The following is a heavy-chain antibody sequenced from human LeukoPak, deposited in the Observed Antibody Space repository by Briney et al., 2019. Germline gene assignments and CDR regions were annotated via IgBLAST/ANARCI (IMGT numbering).Heavy chain of an antibody. J-gene: IGHJ4*02. CDR2: IYYSGST. CDR3: ARGPGYSSSWYGTFGYYFDY. Sequence: SETLSLTCTVSGGSISSYYWSWIRQPPGEGLEWIGYIYYSGSTNYNPSLKSRVTISVDTSKNQFSLKLSSVTAADTAVYYCARGPGYSSSWYGTFGYYFDYWGQGTLVTVSS. V-gene: IGHV4-59*01. D-gene: IGHD6-13*01. CDR1: GGSISSYY.